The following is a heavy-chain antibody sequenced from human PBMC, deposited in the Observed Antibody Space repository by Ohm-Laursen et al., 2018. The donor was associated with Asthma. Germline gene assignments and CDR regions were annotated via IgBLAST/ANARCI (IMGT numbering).Heavy chain of an antibody. CDR3: ARDVMEWYLPAFDF. Sequence: SLRLSCAASGFTFSSFGMHWVRQAPGTGLEWVALIWYDGSNKYYADSVKGRFTVSRDDSKNTLYLQMNSLRPDDTAVYYCARDVMEWYLPAFDFWGQGTLVTVSS. CDR2: IWYDGSNK. CDR1: GFTFSSFG. V-gene: IGHV3-33*01. D-gene: IGHD3-3*01. J-gene: IGHJ4*02.